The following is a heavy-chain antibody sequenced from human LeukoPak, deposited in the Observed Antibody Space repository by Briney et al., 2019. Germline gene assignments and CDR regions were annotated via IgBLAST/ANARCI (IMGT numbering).Heavy chain of an antibody. V-gene: IGHV1-69*13. J-gene: IGHJ4*02. CDR1: GGTFSSYA. CDR2: IIPIFGTA. Sequence: ASVKVSCKASGGTFSSYAISWVRQAPGQGLEWRGGIIPIFGTANYAQTFQGRVTITADESTSTAYMELSSLRSEDTAVYYCARPGDQYGDSSGYYYGLDYWGKGTLVTVSS. D-gene: IGHD3-22*01. CDR3: ARPGDQYGDSSGYYYGLDY.